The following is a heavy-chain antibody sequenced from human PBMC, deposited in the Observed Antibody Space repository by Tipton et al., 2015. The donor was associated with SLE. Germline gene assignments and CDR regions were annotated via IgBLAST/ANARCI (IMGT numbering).Heavy chain of an antibody. CDR3: ARGYQLPLGPYYYYYMDV. D-gene: IGHD2-2*01. CDR2: IYYSGST. CDR1: GGSISSYY. V-gene: IGHV4-59*01. Sequence: TLSLTCTVSGGSISSYYWSWIRQPPGKGLEWIGYIYYSGSTNYNPSLKSRATISVDTSKNQFSLKLSSVTAADTAVYYCARGYQLPLGPYYYYYMDVWGKGTTVTASS. J-gene: IGHJ6*03.